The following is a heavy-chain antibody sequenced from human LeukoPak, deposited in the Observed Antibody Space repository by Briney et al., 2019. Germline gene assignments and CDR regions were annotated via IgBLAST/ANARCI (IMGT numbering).Heavy chain of an antibody. CDR2: ISGSTTDI. CDR3: AKNVREADWYYYYMDV. J-gene: IGHJ6*03. D-gene: IGHD3-9*01. CDR1: GFTFTAYT. V-gene: IGHV3-21*01. Sequence: GGSLRLSCAASGFTFTAYTINWVRQAPGKGLEWVSYISGSTTDIYYADSVKGRFTISRDNAKRSVYLQMNSLGVEDTAVYYCAKNVREADWYYYYMDVWGKGTTVTVSS.